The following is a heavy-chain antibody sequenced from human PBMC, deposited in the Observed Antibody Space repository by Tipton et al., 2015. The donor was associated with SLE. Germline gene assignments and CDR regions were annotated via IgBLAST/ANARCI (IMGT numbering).Heavy chain of an antibody. D-gene: IGHD3-16*01. V-gene: IGHV4-34*01. CDR1: GGSFSGYA. Sequence: TLSLTCAVSGGSFSGYAWSWVRQPPGKGLEWIGEVSHSRSTNYNPSLKSRGTISLDTSNNQFSLRLSSVTAADTAVYYCARGVSGYFNYCYMDVWGKWATVTISS. CDR2: VSHSRST. CDR3: ARGVSGYFNYCYMDV. J-gene: IGHJ6*03.